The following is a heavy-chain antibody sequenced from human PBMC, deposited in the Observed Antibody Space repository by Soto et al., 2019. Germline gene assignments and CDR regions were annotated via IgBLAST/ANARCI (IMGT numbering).Heavy chain of an antibody. Sequence: GASVKVSCKASGYTFINYYIHWVRQAPGQGLEWMGVINPNGGSTVYAQKFQGHVTISADKSISTAYLQWSSLKASDTAMYYCARGGDTAMDYYYYGMDVWGQGTTVTVSS. V-gene: IGHV1-46*01. D-gene: IGHD5-18*01. CDR2: INPNGGST. CDR1: GYTFINYY. J-gene: IGHJ6*02. CDR3: ARGGDTAMDYYYYGMDV.